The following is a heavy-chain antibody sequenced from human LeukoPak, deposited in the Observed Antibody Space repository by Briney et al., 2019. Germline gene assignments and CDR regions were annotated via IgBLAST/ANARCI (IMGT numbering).Heavy chain of an antibody. CDR3: ASSQWLAMGFDY. Sequence: SETLSLTCTVSGGSISSYYWSWIRQPPGKGLEWIGYIYYSGSTNYNPSLKSRVTISVDTSKNQFSLKLSSVTAADTAVYYCASSQWLAMGFDYWGQGTLVTVSS. J-gene: IGHJ4*02. CDR2: IYYSGST. V-gene: IGHV4-59*01. D-gene: IGHD6-19*01. CDR1: GGSISSYY.